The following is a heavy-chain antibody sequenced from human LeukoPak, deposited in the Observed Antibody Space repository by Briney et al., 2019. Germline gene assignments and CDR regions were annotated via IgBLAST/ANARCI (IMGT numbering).Heavy chain of an antibody. CDR1: DDSISDYY. J-gene: IGHJ4*02. CDR3: TRGAGWLIDY. V-gene: IGHV4-59*01. D-gene: IGHD3-16*01. Sequence: PSETLSLTCTVSDDSISDYYRGWIRQPPGKGLEWIGYFYNSGRSTYNPSLKSRVTISADTSKNHFSLKLNSVTTADTAVYCCTRGAGWLIDYWGQGILVTVSS. CDR2: FYNSGRS.